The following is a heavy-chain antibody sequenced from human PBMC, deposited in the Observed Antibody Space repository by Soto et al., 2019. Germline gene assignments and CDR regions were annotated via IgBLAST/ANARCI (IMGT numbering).Heavy chain of an antibody. J-gene: IGHJ5*02. CDR3: AHRFYDILTGYYSAPGNWFDP. Sequence: SGPTLGNPTQTLTLTCSFSGVSLSTSGVGVGWIRQPPGKALEWLALIYWDDDKRYSPSLKSRLTITKDTSKNQVVLTMTNMDPVDTATYYCAHRFYDILTGYYSAPGNWFDPWGQGTLVTVSS. D-gene: IGHD3-9*01. CDR2: IYWDDDK. V-gene: IGHV2-5*02. CDR1: GVSLSTSGVG.